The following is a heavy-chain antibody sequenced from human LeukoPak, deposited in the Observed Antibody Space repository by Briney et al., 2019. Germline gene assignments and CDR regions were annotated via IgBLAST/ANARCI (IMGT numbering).Heavy chain of an antibody. V-gene: IGHV1-24*01. CDR2: FDPEDGET. CDR1: GCTLTELS. CDR3: ATPVTTNAFDI. Sequence: ASVKVSCKVSGCTLTELSMRWVRLAPGKGLEWMGGFDPEDGETIYAQKFQGRVTMTEDTSTDTAYMELSSLRSEDTAVYYCATPVTTNAFDIWGQGTMVTVSS. J-gene: IGHJ3*02. D-gene: IGHD4-17*01.